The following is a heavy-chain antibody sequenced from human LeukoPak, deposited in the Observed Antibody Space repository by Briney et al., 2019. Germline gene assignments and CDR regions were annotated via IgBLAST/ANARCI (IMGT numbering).Heavy chain of an antibody. Sequence: GGSLRLSCAASGFTFSNYAMHWVRQAPGKGLEWVAVISYGGNHKYYAGFVKGRFTISRDKSKNTLYLQMNSLRNEDTAVYYCARDSNYYGSGTYPDYWGQGTLVTVSS. V-gene: IGHV3-30*04. CDR3: ARDSNYYGSGTYPDY. CDR2: ISYGGNHK. D-gene: IGHD3-10*01. CDR1: GFTFSNYA. J-gene: IGHJ4*02.